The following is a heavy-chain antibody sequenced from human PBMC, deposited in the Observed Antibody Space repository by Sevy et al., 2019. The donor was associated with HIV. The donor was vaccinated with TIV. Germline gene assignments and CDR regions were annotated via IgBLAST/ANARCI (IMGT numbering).Heavy chain of an antibody. CDR2: ISWNSGGI. D-gene: IGHD2-2*01. Sequence: GGSLRLSCAASGFTFDDYGMHWIRQTPGKGLEWVSSISWNSGGIAYAASVKGRFTISRGNAKNSLYLQMNSLRAEDTALYYCVKDKESRVIIPAAMAFYGMDVWGQGTTVTVSS. J-gene: IGHJ6*02. V-gene: IGHV3-9*01. CDR1: GFTFDDYG. CDR3: VKDKESRVIIPAAMAFYGMDV.